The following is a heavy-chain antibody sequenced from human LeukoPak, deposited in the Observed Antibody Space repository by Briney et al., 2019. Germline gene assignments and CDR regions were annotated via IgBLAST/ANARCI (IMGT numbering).Heavy chain of an antibody. J-gene: IGHJ4*02. CDR1: GFPFTTYG. D-gene: IGHD3-22*01. V-gene: IGHV3-33*08. CDR2: IWYDASGQ. CDR3: ARDSLYDANGYYHYFDH. Sequence: GGSLRLSCVASGFPFTTYGMSWVRQAPGKGLEWVAMIWYDASGQHYADSVKGRFTISRDTSKNTLYLQMNSLRAEDTAVYFCARDSLYDANGYYHYFDHWGRGTLVTVSS.